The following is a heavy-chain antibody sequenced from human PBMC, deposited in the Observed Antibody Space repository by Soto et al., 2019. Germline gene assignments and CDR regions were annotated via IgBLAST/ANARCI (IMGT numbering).Heavy chain of an antibody. CDR1: GFTFSSYG. J-gene: IGHJ6*02. CDR2: ISYDGSNK. D-gene: IGHD2-8*01. CDR3: AKDLCTNGVCYPGEYYGMDV. Sequence: QVQLVESGGGVVQPGRSLRLSCAASGFTFSSYGMHWVRQAPGKGLEWVAVISYDGSNKYYADSVKGRFTTSRDNSKNTLYLQMNSLRAEDTAVYYCAKDLCTNGVCYPGEYYGMDVWGQGTTVTVSS. V-gene: IGHV3-30*18.